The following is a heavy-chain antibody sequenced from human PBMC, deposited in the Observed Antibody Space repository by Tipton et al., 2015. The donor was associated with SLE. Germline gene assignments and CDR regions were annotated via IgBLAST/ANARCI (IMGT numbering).Heavy chain of an antibody. D-gene: IGHD6-13*01. J-gene: IGHJ4*02. V-gene: IGHV3-30*18. CDR3: AKDSAFSNSWPVDY. Sequence: RSLRLSCAASGFQFDDFAMNWVRQAPGKGLEWVAVIWNDGSKTYYADSVKGRFTISRDNSKNTLDLQMDSLRTEDTAVYFCAKDSAFSNSWPVDYWGQGTLVTVSS. CDR2: IWNDGSKT. CDR1: GFQFDDFA.